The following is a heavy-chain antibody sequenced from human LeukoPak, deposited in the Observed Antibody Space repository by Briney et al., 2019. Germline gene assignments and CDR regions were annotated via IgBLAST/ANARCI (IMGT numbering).Heavy chain of an antibody. Sequence: GGSLRLSCAASGFTFDDYGMSWVRQVPGKGLEWVSGINWNGSGAGYADSVKGRFTISRDNAKNSLYLQMNSLKAEDTALFYCARYLRKLYGRGGDYYFYMDVWGQGTLVTVSS. CDR3: ARYLRKLYGRGGDYYFYMDV. J-gene: IGHJ6*03. CDR2: INWNGSGA. CDR1: GFTFDDYG. V-gene: IGHV3-20*04. D-gene: IGHD4-17*01.